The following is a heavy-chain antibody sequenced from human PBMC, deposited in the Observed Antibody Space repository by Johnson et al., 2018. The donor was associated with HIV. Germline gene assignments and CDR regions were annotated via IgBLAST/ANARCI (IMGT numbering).Heavy chain of an antibody. V-gene: IGHV3-7*01. Sequence: VQLVESGGGVVQSGRSLRLSCAASGFTFSGYAMHWVRQAPGMGLGWVANIKQDGSERYYVDSVKGRFTISRDNAKNSVYLQMNSLRAEDTAVYYCARPHIVVVTAGDAFDIWGQGTMVIVSS. CDR1: GFTFSGYA. CDR3: ARPHIVVVTAGDAFDI. CDR2: IKQDGSER. J-gene: IGHJ3*02. D-gene: IGHD2-21*02.